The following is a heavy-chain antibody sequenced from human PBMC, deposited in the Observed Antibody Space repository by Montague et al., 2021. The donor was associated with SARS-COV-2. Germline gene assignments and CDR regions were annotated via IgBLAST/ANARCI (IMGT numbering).Heavy chain of an antibody. CDR3: AKNFPGQFYFDD. CDR1: GFTFSTYA. V-gene: IGHV3-23*01. CDR2: ISSGGNK. D-gene: IGHD2/OR15-2a*01. Sequence: FLRPSCAASGFTFSTYAMNWVRQAPGRGLEWVSGISSGGNKHHADSVKGRFTISRDDSRNTLYLQMHSLRAEDAAMYYCAKNFPGQFYFDDWGQGTLVAVSS. J-gene: IGHJ4*02.